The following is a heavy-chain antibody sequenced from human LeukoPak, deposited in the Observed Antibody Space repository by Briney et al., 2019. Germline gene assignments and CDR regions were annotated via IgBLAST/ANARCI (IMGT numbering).Heavy chain of an antibody. CDR1: GGSISGYY. CDR2: INHSGST. D-gene: IGHD6-6*01. J-gene: IGHJ4*02. Sequence: SETLSLTCTVSGGSISGYYWSWIRQPPGKGLEWIGEINHSGSTNYNPSLKSRVTISVDTSKNQFSLKLSSVTAADTAVYYCARGHWIAARPGKFDYWGQGTLVTVSS. CDR3: ARGHWIAARPGKFDY. V-gene: IGHV4-34*01.